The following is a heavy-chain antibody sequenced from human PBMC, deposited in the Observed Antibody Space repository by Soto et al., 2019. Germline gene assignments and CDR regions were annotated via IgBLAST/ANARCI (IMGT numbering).Heavy chain of an antibody. CDR1: GVSISSGDYY. J-gene: IGHJ6*02. V-gene: IGHV4-30-4*01. Sequence: SETLSLTCTVSGVSISSGDYYWSWIRQPPGKGLEWIGYIYYSGSTYYNPSLKSRVTISVDTSKNQFSLKLSSVTAADTAVYYCARGDYDYVWGSYSAYYYYGMDVWGQGTTVTVSS. CDR2: IYYSGST. D-gene: IGHD3-16*01. CDR3: ARGDYDYVWGSYSAYYYYGMDV.